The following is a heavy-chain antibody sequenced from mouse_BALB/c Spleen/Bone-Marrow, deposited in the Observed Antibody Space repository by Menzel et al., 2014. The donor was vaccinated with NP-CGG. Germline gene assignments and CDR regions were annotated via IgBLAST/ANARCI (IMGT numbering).Heavy chain of an antibody. Sequence: QVQLQQSGPELVKPGASVKISCKASGYTFTDYCINWVKQKPGQGLEWIGWIYPGSGNTKFNERFKGKATLTVDTSSSTAYMQLSSLTSEDTAVYFCARILYWYFDVWGAGTTVTVSS. CDR1: GYTFTDYC. CDR2: IYPGSGNT. CDR3: ARILYWYFDV. V-gene: IGHV1-84*02. J-gene: IGHJ1*01.